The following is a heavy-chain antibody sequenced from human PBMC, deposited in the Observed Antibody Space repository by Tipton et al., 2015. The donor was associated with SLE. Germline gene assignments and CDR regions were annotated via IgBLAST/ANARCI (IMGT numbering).Heavy chain of an antibody. CDR2: VHPTGSP. CDR3: AATLDVLDI. Sequence: WIRQTAGKGLEWIGRVHPTGSPFYNPSLESRVAISVDMSKNEFSLKLTAVTAADTAVYYCAATLDVLDIWGQGTMVTVSS. J-gene: IGHJ3*02. V-gene: IGHV4-61*02.